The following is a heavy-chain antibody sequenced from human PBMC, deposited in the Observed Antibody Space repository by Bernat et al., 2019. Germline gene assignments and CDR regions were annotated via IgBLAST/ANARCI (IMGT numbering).Heavy chain of an antibody. CDR2: IYTGGTT. J-gene: IGHJ6*02. D-gene: IGHD3/OR15-3a*01. CDR3: ARVNYDFLRNYYYGMDV. V-gene: IGHV3-53*01. CDR1: GFTVSSNY. Sequence: EVQLVESGGGLIQPGGSLRLSCAASGFTVSSNYMSWVRQAPGKGLEWVSVIYTGGTTYFADSVKGRLTISGDNSKNTLYLHMNSLRAEDTAVYYCARVNYDFLRNYYYGMDVWGQGTTVTVSS.